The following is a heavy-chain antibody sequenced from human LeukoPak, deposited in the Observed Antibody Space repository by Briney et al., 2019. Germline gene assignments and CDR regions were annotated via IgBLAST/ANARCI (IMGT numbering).Heavy chain of an antibody. CDR3: ARGLRGYCSGGSCYPRAYYFDY. D-gene: IGHD2-15*01. CDR2: INHSGSI. J-gene: IGHJ4*02. CDR1: GGSFSGYY. Sequence: SETLSLTCAVYGGSFSGYYWSWIRQPPGKGLEWIGEINHSGSINYNPSLKSRVTISVDTSKNQFSLKLSSVTAADTAVYYCARGLRGYCSGGSCYPRAYYFDYWGQGTLVTVSS. V-gene: IGHV4-34*01.